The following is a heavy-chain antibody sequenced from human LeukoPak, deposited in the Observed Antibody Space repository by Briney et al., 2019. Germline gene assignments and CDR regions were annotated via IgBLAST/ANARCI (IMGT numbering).Heavy chain of an antibody. Sequence: ASVKLSCKASGYTVTGYYMHWVRQAPGQGLEWMGWINPNNDDTNYAQKFHGRVTMTRDTSINTAYMELSSLRSDDTVMYYRARGDSSSWYYFDYWGQGTLVTVSS. CDR1: GYTVTGYY. V-gene: IGHV1-2*02. J-gene: IGHJ4*02. CDR2: INPNNDDT. D-gene: IGHD6-13*01. CDR3: ARGDSSSWYYFDY.